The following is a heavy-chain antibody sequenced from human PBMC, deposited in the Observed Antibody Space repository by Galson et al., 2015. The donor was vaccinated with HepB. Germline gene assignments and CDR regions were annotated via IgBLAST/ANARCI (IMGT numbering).Heavy chain of an antibody. CDR3: ARVGGYDKAFDY. V-gene: IGHV3-33*08. CDR1: GFTFSSYG. Sequence: SLRLSCAASGFTFSSYGMHWVRQAPGKGLEWVAVIWYDGSNKYYADSVKGRFTISRDNSKNTLYLQMNSLRAEDTAVYYCARVGGYDKAFDYWGQGTLVTVSS. J-gene: IGHJ4*02. CDR2: IWYDGSNK. D-gene: IGHD5-12*01.